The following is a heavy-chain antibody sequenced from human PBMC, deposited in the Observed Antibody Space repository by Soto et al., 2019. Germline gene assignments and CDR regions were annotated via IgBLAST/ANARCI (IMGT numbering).Heavy chain of an antibody. V-gene: IGHV3-74*01. CDR2: INSAGTIT. CDR1: GFTFSTYW. D-gene: IGHD5-12*01. Sequence: GGSLRLSCAASGFTFSTYWMHWVRQAPGKGLVWVSRINSAGTITSYADSVKGRFTVSRDNAKNTLYLQINSLTADDTAVYYCATVATTSYNWFDPWGQGTLVTVSS. J-gene: IGHJ5*02. CDR3: ATVATTSYNWFDP.